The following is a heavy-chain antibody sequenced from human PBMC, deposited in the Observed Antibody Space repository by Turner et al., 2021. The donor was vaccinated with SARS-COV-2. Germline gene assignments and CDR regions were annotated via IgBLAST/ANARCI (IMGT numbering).Heavy chain of an antibody. CDR2: ISGGGGTT. CDR3: ARDWRYYYDSSGYFDY. D-gene: IGHD3-22*01. V-gene: IGHV3-23*01. J-gene: IGHJ4*02. CDR1: GFTFSNYA. Sequence: EVQLLESGGGLVQPGGSVRLSCAASGFTFSNYAMSWVRQAPGKGLEWFSAISGGGGTTYPADSVKGRFTISRDNSMNTLFLQMNSLRAEDTAIYYCARDWRYYYDSSGYFDYWGQGTLVTVSS.